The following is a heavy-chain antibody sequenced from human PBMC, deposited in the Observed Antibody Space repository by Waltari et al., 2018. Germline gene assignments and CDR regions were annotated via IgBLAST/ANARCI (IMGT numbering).Heavy chain of an antibody. J-gene: IGHJ6*02. CDR2: IYTSGST. CDR1: GGSFSSGSYY. CDR3: ARDPYYDFWSGHTSYYGMDV. D-gene: IGHD3-3*01. Sequence: QVQLQESGPGLVKPSQTLSLTCTASGGSFSSGSYYWSWIRQHAGKGRGWIGRIYTSGSTNYNPSLKSRVTISVDTSKNQFSLKLSSVTAADTAVYYCARDPYYDFWSGHTSYYGMDVWGQGTTVTVSS. V-gene: IGHV4-61*02.